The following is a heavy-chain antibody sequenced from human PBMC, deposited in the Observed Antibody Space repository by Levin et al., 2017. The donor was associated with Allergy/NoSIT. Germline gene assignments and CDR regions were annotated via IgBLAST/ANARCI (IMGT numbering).Heavy chain of an antibody. CDR2: IFPGDSDT. V-gene: IGHV5-51*01. CDR1: GYSFSNYW. J-gene: IGHJ4*02. D-gene: IGHD5-18*01. CDR3: VRQGQGYSYVGY. Sequence: GESLKISCKASGYSFSNYWIGWVRQMPGKGLESMGIIFPGDSDTRYSPSFQGQGTLPVDKSISTAYLQWSSLRASDTAMYYCVRQGQGYSYVGYWGQGTLVTVSS.